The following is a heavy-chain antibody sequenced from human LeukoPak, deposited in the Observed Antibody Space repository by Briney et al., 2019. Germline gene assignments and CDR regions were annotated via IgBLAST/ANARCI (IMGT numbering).Heavy chain of an antibody. V-gene: IGHV3-33*06. D-gene: IGHD5-24*01. Sequence: PGGSLRLSCAPSGFTFSSCGFHWVRLAPGKGLGWVAVIWYDGTHKYYADSVKCRLTISRDNSKNTVYLQMNSLRAEDTAVYYCVKDRGDGYRGFDYWGQGTLVTVSS. J-gene: IGHJ4*02. CDR2: IWYDGTHK. CDR1: GFTFSSCG. CDR3: VKDRGDGYRGFDY.